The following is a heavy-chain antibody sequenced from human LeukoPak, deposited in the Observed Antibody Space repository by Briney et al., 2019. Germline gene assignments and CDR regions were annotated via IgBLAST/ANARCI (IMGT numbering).Heavy chain of an antibody. Sequence: QTGGSLRLSCAASGFTFNSYAMSWVRQAPGKGLEWVSAIVGDTVTFYTDSVKGRFTTSRDNSKNTLYLQMNGLRAEDTAIYYCAKGSAQWELYDYWGQGTLVTVSS. CDR2: IVGDTVT. V-gene: IGHV3-23*01. J-gene: IGHJ4*02. CDR1: GFTFNSYA. CDR3: AKGSAQWELYDY. D-gene: IGHD4-23*01.